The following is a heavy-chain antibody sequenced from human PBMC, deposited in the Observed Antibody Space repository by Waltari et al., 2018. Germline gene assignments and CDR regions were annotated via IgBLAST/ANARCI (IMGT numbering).Heavy chain of an antibody. D-gene: IGHD5-18*01. Sequence: QVQLQESGPGLVKPSETLSLTCNVSGGSISSYYWRWIRQPAGKGREWIGRIYTSGSTNYNPSLKSRVTMSVDTSKNQFSLKLSSVTAADTAVYYCARGGVGYSYAPGAFDIWGQGTMVTVSS. V-gene: IGHV4-4*07. J-gene: IGHJ3*02. CDR3: ARGGVGYSYAPGAFDI. CDR2: IYTSGST. CDR1: GGSISSYY.